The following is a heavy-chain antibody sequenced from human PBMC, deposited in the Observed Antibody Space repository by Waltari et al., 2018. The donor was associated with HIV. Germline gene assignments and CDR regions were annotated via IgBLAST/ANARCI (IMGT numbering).Heavy chain of an antibody. Sequence: QVQLVQSGAEVKKPGSSVKVSCKASGGTFSSYAISWVRQAPGQGLEWMGGISPIFGTANDAQKFQGRGTITADESTSTAYMELSSLRSEDTAVYYCAREAAVAAHAFDYWGQGTLVTVSS. J-gene: IGHJ4*02. V-gene: IGHV1-69*01. CDR2: ISPIFGTA. CDR3: AREAAVAAHAFDY. CDR1: GGTFSSYA. D-gene: IGHD6-19*01.